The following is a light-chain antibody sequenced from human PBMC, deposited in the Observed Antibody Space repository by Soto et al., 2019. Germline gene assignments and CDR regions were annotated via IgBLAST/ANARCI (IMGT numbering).Light chain of an antibody. CDR2: DAS. V-gene: IGKV3-15*01. Sequence: EIVMTQTPVTLSVSPGERATLSCRASQSVSTNLAWYQQRPGQAPRLLIYDASTRATGIPARITGSGSGTEFTLTISSLQSEDFAVYYCQQYSNWRTFGQGTKVE. CDR3: QQYSNWRT. CDR1: QSVSTN. J-gene: IGKJ1*01.